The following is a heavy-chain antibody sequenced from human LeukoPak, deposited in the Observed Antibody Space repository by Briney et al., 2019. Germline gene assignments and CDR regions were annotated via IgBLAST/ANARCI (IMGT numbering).Heavy chain of an antibody. D-gene: IGHD3-9*01. CDR1: GFTFSSYA. CDR3: AKDWSDLYYDILAGYKRGAFDM. J-gene: IGHJ3*02. CDR2: ISGRGGST. V-gene: IGHV3-23*01. Sequence: PGGSLRLSCAASGFTFSSYAMSWVRQAPGKGLEWVSAISGRGGSTYYADSVKGRFTISRDNSKNTLYLQMNSLRAEDTAVYSCAKDWSDLYYDILAGYKRGAFDMWGQGTMATVSS.